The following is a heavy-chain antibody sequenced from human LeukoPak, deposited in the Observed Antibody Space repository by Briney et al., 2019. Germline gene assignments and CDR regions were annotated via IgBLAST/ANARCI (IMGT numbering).Heavy chain of an antibody. D-gene: IGHD2-2*01. CDR2: ISSSSGTI. Sequence: GGSLRLSCAASGFTFSSYSMNWVRQAPGKGLEWVSYISSSSGTIYYADSVKGRFTISRDNAKNSLYLQMNSLRAEDTAVYYCARLSTTVARLNADYWGQGTLVTVSS. CDR1: GFTFSSYS. CDR3: ARLSTTVARLNADY. J-gene: IGHJ4*02. V-gene: IGHV3-48*04.